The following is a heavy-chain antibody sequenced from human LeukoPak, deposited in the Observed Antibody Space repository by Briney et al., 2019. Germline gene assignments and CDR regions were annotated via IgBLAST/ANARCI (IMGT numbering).Heavy chain of an antibody. CDR2: INGDGSNI. V-gene: IGHV3-74*01. CDR1: VFTFSSYC. Sequence: GGSLRLSCAASVFTFSSYCMHWVRHAPGKGLVCVARINGDGSNIAYADSVRGRFTISRDNAKNTLYLEMSSLRAEDTAVYHCASDSPHYGMEVWGQGTTVTVSS. CDR3: ASDSPHYGMEV. J-gene: IGHJ6*02.